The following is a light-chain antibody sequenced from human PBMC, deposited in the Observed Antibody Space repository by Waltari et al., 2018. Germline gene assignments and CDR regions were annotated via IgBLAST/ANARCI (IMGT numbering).Light chain of an antibody. CDR2: AAS. J-gene: IGKJ1*01. V-gene: IGKV1-39*01. CDR3: QQSYSTSWT. Sequence: DIKMTQSPSSLSASVGDRVTITCRASQSISSYLNWYQQKPGKAPKLLIYAASSLQSGVPSRFSGSGSGTDFTLTIRSLQPEDFATYYCQQSYSTSWTFGQGTKVEIK. CDR1: QSISSY.